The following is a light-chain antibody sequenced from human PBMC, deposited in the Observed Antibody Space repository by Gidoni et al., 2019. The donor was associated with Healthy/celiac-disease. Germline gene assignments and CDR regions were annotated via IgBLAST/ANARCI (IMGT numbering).Light chain of an antibody. CDR1: SSNIGAGYD. Sequence: QSVLTQPPSVSGAPGQTVTIPCTGSSSNIGAGYDVHWYQQLPGTAPKLLIYGNSNRPSGVPDRFSGSKSGTSASLAITGLQAEDEADYYCQSYDSSLSGSEVFGGGTKLTVL. CDR3: QSYDSSLSGSEV. J-gene: IGLJ2*01. CDR2: GNS. V-gene: IGLV1-40*01.